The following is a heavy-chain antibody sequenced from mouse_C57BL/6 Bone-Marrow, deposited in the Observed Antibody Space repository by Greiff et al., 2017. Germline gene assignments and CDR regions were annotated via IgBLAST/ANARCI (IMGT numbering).Heavy chain of an antibody. Sequence: EVQLQQSGAELVRPGASVKLSCTASGFNIKDDYMHWVKQRPEQGLEWIGWIDPENGDTEYASKFQGKATITADTSSNTAYLQLSSLPSEDTAVYYCTTHYGSSAYWGRGTLVTVSA. D-gene: IGHD1-1*01. CDR1: GFNIKDDY. J-gene: IGHJ3*01. CDR3: TTHYGSSAY. CDR2: IDPENGDT. V-gene: IGHV14-4*01.